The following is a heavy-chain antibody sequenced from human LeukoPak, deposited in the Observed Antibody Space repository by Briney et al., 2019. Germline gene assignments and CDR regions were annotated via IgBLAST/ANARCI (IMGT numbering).Heavy chain of an antibody. D-gene: IGHD6-25*01. CDR1: GGSISSYY. V-gene: IGHV4-59*08. CDR2: IYYSGST. J-gene: IGHJ2*01. Sequence: PSETLSLTCTVSGGSISSYYWSWIRQPPGKGLEWIGYIYYSGSTNYNPSLKSRVTISVDTSKNQFSLKLSSVTAADTGVYYCARQGGGFWYFDLWGRGTLVTVSS. CDR3: ARQGGGFWYFDL.